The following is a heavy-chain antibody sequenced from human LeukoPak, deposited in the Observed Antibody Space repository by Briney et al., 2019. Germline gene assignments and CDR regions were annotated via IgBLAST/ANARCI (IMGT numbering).Heavy chain of an antibody. CDR1: EYSFATYW. Sequence: GESLKISRQGSEYSFATYWIAWLRQMPGKGLECMGIIYPSDSDTRCSPSFQGQVTISADKSIKTAYLQWSSLKASDTAMYYCARPLQGIVGATGFDYWGQGTLVTVSP. CDR3: ARPLQGIVGATGFDY. J-gene: IGHJ4*02. V-gene: IGHV5-51*01. D-gene: IGHD1-26*01. CDR2: IYPSDSDT.